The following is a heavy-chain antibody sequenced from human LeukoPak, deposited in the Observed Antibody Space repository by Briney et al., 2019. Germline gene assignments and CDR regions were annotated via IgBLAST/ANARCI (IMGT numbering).Heavy chain of an antibody. CDR1: GYTFTGYY. V-gene: IGHV1-2*02. Sequence: GASVKVSCKASGYTFTGYYMHWVRQAPGQGLEWMGWINPNSGGTNYAQKFQGRVTTTRDTSISTAYMELSRLRSDDTAVYYCARERGASLNPLDYWGQGTLVTVSS. CDR2: INPNSGGT. D-gene: IGHD3-16*01. J-gene: IGHJ4*02. CDR3: ARERGASLNPLDY.